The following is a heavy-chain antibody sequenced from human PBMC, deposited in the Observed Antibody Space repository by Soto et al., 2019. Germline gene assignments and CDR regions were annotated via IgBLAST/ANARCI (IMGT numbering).Heavy chain of an antibody. D-gene: IGHD6-25*01. CDR1: GFALSSYW. J-gene: IGHJ5*02. Sequence: EVQLVESGGGLVQPGGSLRLSCAPSGFALSSYWMHLVRQVPGKGLVWVSRINPDGSRVDYADSVRGRFTISRDDAKNALFMQKNSLRAEDTAVYYCARVPAGVYGQFDPWGQGTLVTVSS. CDR2: INPDGSRV. V-gene: IGHV3-74*01. CDR3: ARVPAGVYGQFDP.